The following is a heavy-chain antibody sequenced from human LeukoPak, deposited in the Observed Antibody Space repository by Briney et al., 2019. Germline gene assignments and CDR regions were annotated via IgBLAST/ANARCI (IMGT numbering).Heavy chain of an antibody. V-gene: IGHV4-39*01. CDR2: VHYTGNT. CDR1: GGSITSSSHY. Sequence: SETLSLTCTVSGGSITSSSHYWGWIRQPPGMGLGWVGSVHYTGNTYYNSSLSSRITISVDTSSNQFSLRLNSVTAADTALYYCARHDPFQYWGRGALVTVSS. CDR3: ARHDPFQY. J-gene: IGHJ4*02.